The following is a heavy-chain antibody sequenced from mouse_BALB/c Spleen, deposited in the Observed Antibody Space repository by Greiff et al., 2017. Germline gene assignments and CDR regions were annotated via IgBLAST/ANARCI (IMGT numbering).Heavy chain of an antibody. D-gene: IGHD1-1*01. CDR3: TNPSDYYGRSSYAMDY. J-gene: IGHJ4*01. CDR1: GFTFSNYW. CDR2: IRLKSNNYAT. V-gene: IGHV6-6*02. Sequence: EVKLVESGGGLVQPGGSMKLSCVASGFTFSNYWMNWVRQSPEKGLEWVAEIRLKSNNYATHYAESVKGRFTISRDDSKSSVYLQMNNLRAEDTGMYYCTNPSDYYGRSSYAMDYWGQGTSVTVAS.